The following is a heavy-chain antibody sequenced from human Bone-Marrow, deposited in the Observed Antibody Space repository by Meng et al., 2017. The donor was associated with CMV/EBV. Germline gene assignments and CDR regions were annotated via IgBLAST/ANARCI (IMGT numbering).Heavy chain of an antibody. D-gene: IGHD3-3*01. CDR2: IYYSGST. V-gene: IGHV4-59*12. CDR3: ATSPFWSGYHYYFDY. Sequence: SETLSLTCTVSGGSISSYYWSWIRQPPGKGLEWIGYIYYSGSTNYNPSLKSRVTISVDTSKNQFSLKLSSVTAADTAVYYCATSPFWSGYHYYFDYWGQGTLVTVSS. CDR1: GGSISSYY. J-gene: IGHJ4*02.